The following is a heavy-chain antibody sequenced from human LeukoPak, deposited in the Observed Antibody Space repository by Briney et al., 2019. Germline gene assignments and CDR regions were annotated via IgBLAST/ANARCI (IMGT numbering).Heavy chain of an antibody. CDR2: VYQSGST. V-gene: IGHV4-4*02. Sequence: SGTLSLTCTVSGGSISSSYWWSWVRQRPGKGLEWIGEVYQSGSTNYNPSLKSRVTISVDKSKNQFSLKLTSVTAADTAVYYCARRYDSSSDYWGQGTLVTVSS. J-gene: IGHJ4*02. CDR1: GGSISSSYW. CDR3: ARRYDSSSDY. D-gene: IGHD3-22*01.